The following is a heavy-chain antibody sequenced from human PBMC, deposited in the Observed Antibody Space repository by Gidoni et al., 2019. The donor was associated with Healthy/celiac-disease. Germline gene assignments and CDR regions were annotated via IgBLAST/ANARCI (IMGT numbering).Heavy chain of an antibody. CDR1: GLTFSIYA. J-gene: IGHJ4*02. D-gene: IGHD6-19*01. V-gene: IGHV3-23*01. Sequence: EVQLLESGGGLVQPGGSLRLSCAAYGLTFSIYAMSWVRQAPGKGLEWVSAMSGSDVSTYYADSVKVRFTISRDKSKNTLYLLMNSLRAEDTAVYYCAKGYSCWSYAIDYWGQGTLVTVSS. CDR3: AKGYSCWSYAIDY. CDR2: MSGSDVST.